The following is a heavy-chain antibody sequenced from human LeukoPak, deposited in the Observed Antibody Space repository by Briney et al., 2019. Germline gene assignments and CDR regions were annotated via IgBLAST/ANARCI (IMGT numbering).Heavy chain of an antibody. V-gene: IGHV3-30-3*01. J-gene: IGHJ4*02. Sequence: GGSLRLSCTASGFTFGDYAMHWVRQAPGKGLEWVAVISYDGSNKYYADSVKGRFTISRDNSKNTLYLQMNSLRAEDTAVYYCAREGRYDILTGYYYWGQGTLVTVSS. CDR2: ISYDGSNK. CDR1: GFTFGDYA. CDR3: AREGRYDILTGYYY. D-gene: IGHD3-9*01.